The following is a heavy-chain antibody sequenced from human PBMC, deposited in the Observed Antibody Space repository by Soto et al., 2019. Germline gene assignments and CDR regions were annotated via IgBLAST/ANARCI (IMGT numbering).Heavy chain of an antibody. CDR3: AGVDTAIVSASA. Sequence: SETLSLTCSVSGGSISSYYWSWLRQPPGKGLEWIGYIYYTGSTNYNPSLKSRVTIAVDTSKNQFSLRLNSVTAADTAVYYCAGVDTAIVSASACGQGTLVTVSS. J-gene: IGHJ5*02. V-gene: IGHV4-59*03. CDR2: IYYTGST. CDR1: GGSISSYY. D-gene: IGHD5-18*01.